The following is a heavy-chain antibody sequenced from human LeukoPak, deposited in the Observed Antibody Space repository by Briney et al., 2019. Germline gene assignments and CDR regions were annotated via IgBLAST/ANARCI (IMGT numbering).Heavy chain of an antibody. Sequence: ASVKVSCKASGGTFSSYAISWVRQAPGQGLEWMRRIIPIFGIANYAQKFQGRVTITADKSTSTAYMELSSLRSEDTAVYYCASGYSYGDGTYYFDYWGQGTLVTVSS. V-gene: IGHV1-69*04. J-gene: IGHJ4*02. CDR1: GGTFSSYA. D-gene: IGHD5-18*01. CDR2: IIPIFGIA. CDR3: ASGYSYGDGTYYFDY.